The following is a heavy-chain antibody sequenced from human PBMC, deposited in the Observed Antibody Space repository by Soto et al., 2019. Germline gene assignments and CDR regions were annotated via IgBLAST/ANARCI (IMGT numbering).Heavy chain of an antibody. CDR1: GFTFSSYS. D-gene: IGHD2-2*01. Sequence: GGSLRLSCAASGFTFSSYSMNWVRQAPGKGLEWVSSISSSSSYIYYADSVKGRFTISRDNAKNSLYLQMNSLRAEDTAVYYCARDLEYCSSTSCYQYFQHWGQGTLVTVSS. V-gene: IGHV3-21*01. J-gene: IGHJ1*01. CDR3: ARDLEYCSSTSCYQYFQH. CDR2: ISSSSSYI.